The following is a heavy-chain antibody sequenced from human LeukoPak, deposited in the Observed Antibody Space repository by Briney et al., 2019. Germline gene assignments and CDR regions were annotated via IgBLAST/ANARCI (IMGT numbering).Heavy chain of an antibody. CDR3: ARDRALGSGKYYFDF. Sequence: SETLSLTCTVSGGSISSYYWSWIRQPPGKGLEWIGNIYYSGSTNYNPSLKSRVTISVDTSKNQFSLKLSSVTAADTAVYYCARDRALGSGKYYFDFWGQGTPVTVSS. CDR2: IYYSGST. D-gene: IGHD3-16*01. V-gene: IGHV4-59*01. CDR1: GGSISSYY. J-gene: IGHJ4*02.